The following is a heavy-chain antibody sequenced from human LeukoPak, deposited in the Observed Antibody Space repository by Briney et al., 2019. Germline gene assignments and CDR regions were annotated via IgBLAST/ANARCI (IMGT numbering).Heavy chain of an antibody. J-gene: IGHJ6*04. D-gene: IGHD3-10*01. CDR3: ARVRDTMVRGVIHYYYYGMDV. CDR1: GGTFSSYA. Sequence: SVNVSCKASGGTFSSYAISWVRQAPGQGLEWMGGIIPIFGTANYAQKFQGRVTITADKSTSTAYMELSSLRSEDTAVYYCARVRDTMVRGVIHYYYYGMDVWGKGTTVTVSS. V-gene: IGHV1-69*06. CDR2: IIPIFGTA.